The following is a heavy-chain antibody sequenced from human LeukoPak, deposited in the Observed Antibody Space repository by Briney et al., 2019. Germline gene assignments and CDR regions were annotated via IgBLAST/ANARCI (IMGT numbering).Heavy chain of an antibody. CDR1: GFTFSNYA. CDR3: AKFYEYCTSTSCTGYFDY. Sequence: GGSLRLSCAASGFTFSNYAMSWVRQAPGKGLEWVSGISGSGGSTYYADSVKGRFTISRDNSKNTPYLQMNSLRAEDTAVYYCAKFYEYCTSTSCTGYFDYWGQGTLVTVSS. V-gene: IGHV3-23*01. CDR2: ISGSGGST. D-gene: IGHD2-2*01. J-gene: IGHJ4*02.